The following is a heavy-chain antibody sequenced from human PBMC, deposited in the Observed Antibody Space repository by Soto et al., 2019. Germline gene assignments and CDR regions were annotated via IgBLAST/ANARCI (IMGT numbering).Heavy chain of an antibody. CDR3: AKDSPFYGMDV. J-gene: IGHJ6*02. Sequence: EVQLVESGGGLVQPGRSLRLSCVASGFTFDDYAMHWVRQAPGKGLEWVSGISWNSGSIGYADSVKGRFTISRDNAKNSLYLQMNSLRAEDTALYYCAKDSPFYGMDVWGQGTTVTVSS. CDR1: GFTFDDYA. V-gene: IGHV3-9*01. CDR2: ISWNSGSI.